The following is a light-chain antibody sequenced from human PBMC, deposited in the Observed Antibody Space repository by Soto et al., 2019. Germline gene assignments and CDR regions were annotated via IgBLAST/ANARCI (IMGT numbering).Light chain of an antibody. CDR3: QQYGSSPGT. Sequence: EIVMTQSPATLSVSPGGRATLSCRASQSISGTLAWYHQKPGQAPRLLIYGASTRATSFPDRFSGSGSGTDFTLTISRLEPEDFAVYYCQQYGSSPGTFGQGTKVDIK. CDR1: QSISGT. J-gene: IGKJ1*01. V-gene: IGKV3-20*01. CDR2: GAS.